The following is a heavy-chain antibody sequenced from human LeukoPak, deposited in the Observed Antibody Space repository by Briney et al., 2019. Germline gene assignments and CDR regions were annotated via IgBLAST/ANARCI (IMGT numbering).Heavy chain of an antibody. V-gene: IGHV3-30-3*01. D-gene: IGHD1-26*01. CDR1: GFTFSSYA. Sequence: PGGSLRLSCAASGFTFSSYAMHWVRQAPGKGLEWVAVISYDGSDKYYADSVKGRFTISRDNSKNTLYLQMNSLRAEDTAVYYCARGELWFDYWGQGTLVTVSS. CDR3: ARGELWFDY. CDR2: ISYDGSDK. J-gene: IGHJ4*02.